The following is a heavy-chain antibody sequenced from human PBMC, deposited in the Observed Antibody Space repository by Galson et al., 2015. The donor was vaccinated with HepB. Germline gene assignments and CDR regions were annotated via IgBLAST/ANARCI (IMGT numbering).Heavy chain of an antibody. CDR3: AREGPYCSGGSCYSGY. Sequence: SVKVSCKASGYTFTSYGISWVRQAPGQGLEWMGWISAYNGNTNYAQKLQGRVTMTTDTSTSKAYMELRSLRSDDTAVYFCAREGPYCSGGSCYSGYWGQGTLVTVSS. J-gene: IGHJ4*02. V-gene: IGHV1-18*04. D-gene: IGHD2-15*01. CDR1: GYTFTSYG. CDR2: ISAYNGNT.